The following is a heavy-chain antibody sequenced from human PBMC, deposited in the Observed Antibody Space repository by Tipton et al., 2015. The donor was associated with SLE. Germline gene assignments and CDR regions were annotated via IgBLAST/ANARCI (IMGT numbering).Heavy chain of an antibody. CDR3: ARDGPYYDFWSGMGAFDI. CDR2: VYASGSA. CDR1: GGSISSGNYY. D-gene: IGHD3-3*01. Sequence: TLSLTCTVPGGSISSGNYYWSWIRQPAGKGLEWIGRVYASGSANHNPSLKSRVTISVDTSKNQFSLKLYSMTAADTAVYYCARDGPYYDFWSGMGAFDIWGQGTMVTVSS. V-gene: IGHV4-61*02. J-gene: IGHJ3*02.